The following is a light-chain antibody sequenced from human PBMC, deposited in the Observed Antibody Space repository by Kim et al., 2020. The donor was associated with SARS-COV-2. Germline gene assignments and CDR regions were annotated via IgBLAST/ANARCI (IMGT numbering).Light chain of an antibody. CDR3: QQSFSTPWLS. V-gene: IGKV1-39*01. CDR2: GAS. Sequence: IQMTQSPSSLAASVGDRITIACRASQSIGTRLNWYQQRPGKAPKLLIYGASSLQSGVPSRFSGAGSGTDFTLTISSLQPEDFATYYCQQSFSTPWLSFGGGTKLEI. CDR1: QSIGTR. J-gene: IGKJ4*01.